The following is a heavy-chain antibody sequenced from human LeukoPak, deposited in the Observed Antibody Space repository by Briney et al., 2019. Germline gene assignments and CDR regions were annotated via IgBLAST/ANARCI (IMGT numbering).Heavy chain of an antibody. CDR1: GFTFSNYW. D-gene: IGHD3-9*01. V-gene: IGHV3-7*03. CDR2: IKPDESEK. J-gene: IGHJ4*02. Sequence: GGSLRLSCAASGFTFSNYWMTWVRQAPGKGLEWVANIKPDESEKYYVGSVKGGFTISRDNAKNSLYLQMNSLRAEDTAVYYCAKWGPYDILTGRINWGQGTLVTVSS. CDR3: AKWGPYDILTGRIN.